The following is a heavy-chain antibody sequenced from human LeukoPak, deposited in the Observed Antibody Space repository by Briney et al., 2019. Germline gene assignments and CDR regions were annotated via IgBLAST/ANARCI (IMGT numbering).Heavy chain of an antibody. CDR3: ARDPYSSSWFDY. V-gene: IGHV3-74*01. J-gene: IGHJ4*02. Sequence: GGSLRLSCAASGFTFSSYWMHWVRNAPGKGLVWVSRINSDGSSTSYADSVKGRFTISRDNAKNTLYLQMNSLRAEDTAVYYCARDPYSSSWFDYWGQGTLVTVSS. D-gene: IGHD6-13*01. CDR1: GFTFSSYW. CDR2: INSDGSST.